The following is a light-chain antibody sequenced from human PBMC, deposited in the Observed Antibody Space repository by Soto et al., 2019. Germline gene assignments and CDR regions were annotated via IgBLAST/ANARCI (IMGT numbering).Light chain of an antibody. J-gene: IGLJ3*02. CDR2: EVS. V-gene: IGLV2-14*01. Sequence: QSVLTQPASVSGSPGQSITVSCTGTSSDVGGYNYVSWYQQHPGKAPKLIIYEVSDRPSGVSNRFSGSKSGNTASLTISGLQAEDEADYYCSSYTSSGTRVFGGGTKVTVL. CDR1: SSDVGGYNY. CDR3: SSYTSSGTRV.